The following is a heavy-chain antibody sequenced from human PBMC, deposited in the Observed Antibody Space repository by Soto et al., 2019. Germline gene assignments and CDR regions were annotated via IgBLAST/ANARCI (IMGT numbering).Heavy chain of an antibody. CDR1: GYTFTGQF. CDR2: INPNSGAA. Sequence: ASVKVSCKAIGYTFTGQFIHWVRQAPGQGLEWMGWINPNSGAANFAQKFQGRVTMTRDTSINTAYMELRSLRSDDTAVYYCARDHDYYGSGSPENWFDPWGQGTLVTVSS. D-gene: IGHD3-10*01. V-gene: IGHV1-2*02. CDR3: ARDHDYYGSGSPENWFDP. J-gene: IGHJ5*02.